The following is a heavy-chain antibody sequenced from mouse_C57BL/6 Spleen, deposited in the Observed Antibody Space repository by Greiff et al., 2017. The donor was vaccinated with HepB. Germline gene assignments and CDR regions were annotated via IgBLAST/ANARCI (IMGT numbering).Heavy chain of an antibody. D-gene: IGHD2-3*01. J-gene: IGHJ2*01. Sequence: EVKVVESGGGLVKPGGSLKLSCAASGFTFSSYAMSWVRQTPEKRLEWVATISDGGSYTYYPDNVKGRFTISRDNAKNNLYLQMSHLKSEDTAMYYCARDRGDGYLDYWGQGTTLTVSS. CDR2: ISDGGSYT. CDR1: GFTFSSYA. V-gene: IGHV5-4*01. CDR3: ARDRGDGYLDY.